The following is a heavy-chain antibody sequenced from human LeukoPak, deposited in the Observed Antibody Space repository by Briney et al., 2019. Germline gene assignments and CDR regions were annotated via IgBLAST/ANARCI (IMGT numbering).Heavy chain of an antibody. J-gene: IGHJ5*02. CDR1: GYTFSTYG. CDR3: ARNAGSYFEFAP. CDR2: ISGNSGKT. V-gene: IGHV1-18*01. Sequence: GASVKVSCKTSGYTFSTYGLSWVRQAPGQGLGWMGWISGNSGKTHYAQKFQDRVTLTTDTSSTTAFMELRSLRSDDTAMYYCARNAGSYFEFAPWGQGTLVTVSS. D-gene: IGHD1-26*01.